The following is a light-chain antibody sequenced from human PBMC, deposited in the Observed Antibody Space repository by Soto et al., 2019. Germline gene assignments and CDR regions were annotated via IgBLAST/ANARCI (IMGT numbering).Light chain of an antibody. J-gene: IGLJ1*01. CDR2: TNS. CDR1: SSNLGTNY. CDR3: AAWDASLSGYV. V-gene: IGLV1-47*02. Sequence: QSVLAQPPSASGTPGQRVTISCSGSSSNLGTNYVYWYQQLPGTAPKLLIYTNSQRPSGVPDRFSGSKSGTSASLAISGLRSEDEADYYCAAWDASLSGYVFGTGTKVTVL.